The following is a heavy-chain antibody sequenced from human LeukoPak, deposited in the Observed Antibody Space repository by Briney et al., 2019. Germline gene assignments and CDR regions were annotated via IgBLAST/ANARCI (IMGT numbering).Heavy chain of an antibody. Sequence: GGSLRLSCAASGFTFSSYSMNWVRQAPGKGLEWVSSISSSSSYIYYADSVKGRFTISRDNAKNSLYLQMNSLRAEDTAVCYCARDPEWSHYGMDVWGKGTTVTVSS. J-gene: IGHJ6*04. D-gene: IGHD2-8*01. CDR2: ISSSSSYI. CDR1: GFTFSSYS. CDR3: ARDPEWSHYGMDV. V-gene: IGHV3-21*01.